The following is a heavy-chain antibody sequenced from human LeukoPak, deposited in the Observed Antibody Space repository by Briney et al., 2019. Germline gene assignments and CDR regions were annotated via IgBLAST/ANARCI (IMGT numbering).Heavy chain of an antibody. Sequence: PGGSLRLSCAASGFTFSSYGMHWVRQAPGKGLEWVAFIRYDGSNKYYADSVKGRFTISRDNSKNTLYLQMNSLRAEDTAVYYCAKALVGATGHFDYWGQGTLVTVSS. D-gene: IGHD1-26*01. CDR3: AKALVGATGHFDY. V-gene: IGHV3-30*02. CDR1: GFTFSSYG. CDR2: IRYDGSNK. J-gene: IGHJ4*02.